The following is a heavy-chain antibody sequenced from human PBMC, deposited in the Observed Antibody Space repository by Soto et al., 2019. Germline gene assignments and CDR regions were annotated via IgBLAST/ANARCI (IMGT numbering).Heavy chain of an antibody. Sequence: SETLSLTCAVSRGSICSSNWWSWVRHPPGKGLEWIGEINHSGSTNYNPSLKSRVTISVDTSKNQFSLKLSSVTAADTAVYYCARGGYGSGSYQYNDYWGQGTLVTSPQ. CDR3: ARGGYGSGSYQYNDY. V-gene: IGHV4-4*02. CDR2: INHSGST. J-gene: IGHJ4*02. CDR1: RGSICSSNW. D-gene: IGHD3-10*01.